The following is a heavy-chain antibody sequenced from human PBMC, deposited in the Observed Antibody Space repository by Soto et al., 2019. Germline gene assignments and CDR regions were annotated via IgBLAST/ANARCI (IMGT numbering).Heavy chain of an antibody. D-gene: IGHD3-22*01. J-gene: IGHJ5*02. V-gene: IGHV1-69*13. CDR2: IIPIFGTA. CDR3: ARDGGSSGYYGLNIGWFDP. CDR1: GGTFSSYA. Sequence: SVKVSCKASGGTFSSYAISWVRQAPGQGLEWMGGIIPIFGTANYAQKFQGRVTITADESTSTAYMELSSLRSEDTAVYYCARDGGSSGYYGLNIGWFDPWGQGTLVTVSS.